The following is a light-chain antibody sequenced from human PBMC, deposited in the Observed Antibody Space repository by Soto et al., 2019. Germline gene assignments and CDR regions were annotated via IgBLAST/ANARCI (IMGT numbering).Light chain of an antibody. V-gene: IGLV2-11*01. Sequence: QSALTQPRSVSGSPGQSVSISCTGTSSDVGRYSYVSWYQQHPGKAPKLMIYDVSERPSGVPDRFSGSKSGNTASLTISGLQTEDEADYYCQSYDSNTVVFGGGTKLTVL. CDR2: DVS. CDR1: SSDVGRYSY. CDR3: QSYDSNTVV. J-gene: IGLJ2*01.